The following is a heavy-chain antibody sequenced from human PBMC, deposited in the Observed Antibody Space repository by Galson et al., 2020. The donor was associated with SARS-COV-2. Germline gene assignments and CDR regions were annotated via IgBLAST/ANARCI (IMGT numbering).Heavy chain of an antibody. CDR3: ARTYSSGFDWSGRFTYWDY. CDR1: GFTFSSYW. Sequence: GESLKISCAASGFTFSSYWMHWVRQAPGQGLVWVSRINSDGSSTSYADSVKGRFPISRDNAKNTLYLQMNSLRAEDTAVYYCARTYSSGFDWSGRFTYWDYWGQGTLVTVSS. J-gene: IGHJ4*02. CDR2: INSDGSST. D-gene: IGHD6-19*01. V-gene: IGHV3-74*01.